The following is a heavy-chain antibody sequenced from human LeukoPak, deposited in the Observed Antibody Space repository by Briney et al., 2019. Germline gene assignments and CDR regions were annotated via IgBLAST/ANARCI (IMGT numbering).Heavy chain of an antibody. V-gene: IGHV3-66*02. CDR1: GFTVSSNY. D-gene: IGHD6-6*01. J-gene: IGHJ4*02. CDR2: IYSGGST. Sequence: PGGSLRLSCAASGFTVSSNYMSWVRQAPGKGLEWVSVIYSGGSTYYADSVKGRFTISRDNSKNTLYLQMNSLRAEDTAVYYCARSSSIAASYFDYWGQGTLVTVSS. CDR3: ARSSSIAASYFDY.